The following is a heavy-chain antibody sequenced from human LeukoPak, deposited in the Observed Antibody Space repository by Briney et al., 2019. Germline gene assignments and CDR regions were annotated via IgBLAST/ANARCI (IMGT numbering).Heavy chain of an antibody. V-gene: IGHV4-39*01. CDR3: ARYVVYGSGKYYFDY. J-gene: IGHJ4*02. CDR1: GGSVSSTTYY. D-gene: IGHD3-10*01. CDR2: INYSGST. Sequence: SETLSLTCTVSGGSVSSTTYYSSWIRQPPGKGLEWIASINYSGSTYYNPSLKSRVTISVDTSENQFSLKLSSVTAADTAVYYCARYVVYGSGKYYFDYWGQGTLVTVSS.